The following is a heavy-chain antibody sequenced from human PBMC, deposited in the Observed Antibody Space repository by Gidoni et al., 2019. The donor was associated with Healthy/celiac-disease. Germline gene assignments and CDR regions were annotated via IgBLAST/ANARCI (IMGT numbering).Heavy chain of an antibody. CDR1: GFTFSSYA. CDR3: AKVGATHFDY. CDR2: ISGSGGST. V-gene: IGHV3-23*01. J-gene: IGHJ4*02. D-gene: IGHD1-26*01. Sequence: EGQPLASGGGLGQPGGSRRRSWAACGFTFSSYAMSWVRQAPGKGLEWVSAISGSGGSTYYADSVKGRFTISRDNSKNTLYLQMNSLRAEDTAVYYCAKVGATHFDYWGQGTLVTVSS.